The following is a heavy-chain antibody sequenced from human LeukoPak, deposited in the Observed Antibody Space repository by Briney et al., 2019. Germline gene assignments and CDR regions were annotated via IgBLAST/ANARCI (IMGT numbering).Heavy chain of an antibody. D-gene: IGHD3-10*01. CDR3: AKDYGAGSYSNDASDI. J-gene: IGHJ3*02. CDR2: ISWNSGSI. Sequence: GRSLRLSFAASGFTFVDYAMHGVRQAPGKGLEWVSGISWNSGSIGYADSVKGRFTISRASAKNSLYLQMNSLRAEDTALYSCAKDYGAGSYSNDASDIWGQGTMVTVSS. V-gene: IGHV3-9*01. CDR1: GFTFVDYA.